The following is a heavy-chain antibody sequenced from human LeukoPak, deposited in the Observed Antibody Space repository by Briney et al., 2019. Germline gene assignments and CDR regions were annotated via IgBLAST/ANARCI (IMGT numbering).Heavy chain of an antibody. Sequence: PSETLSLTCPVSGGSISSYYWSWIRQPPGNGLEWIGYIYNSGSTNYNPSLKTRVTISVDTSKNQFSLKLSSVTAADTAVYYCARRLRPENRYSDYLLGDPFDIWGQGTMVTVSS. CDR2: IYNSGST. J-gene: IGHJ3*02. CDR1: GGSISSYY. CDR3: ARRLRPENRYSDYLLGDPFDI. D-gene: IGHD4-11*01. V-gene: IGHV4-59*08.